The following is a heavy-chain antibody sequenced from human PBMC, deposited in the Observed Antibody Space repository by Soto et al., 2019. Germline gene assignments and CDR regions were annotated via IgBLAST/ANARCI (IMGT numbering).Heavy chain of an antibody. D-gene: IGHD3-16*01. Sequence: EVQLAESGGGLVQPGGSLRLSCGASGITFSSYSINWVRQAPGKGLEWISYISSSSSTIHYADSVKGRFTISRDNAKNSLYLQMNSLRDEDTAVYYCARLHNYDYEINYWGQGTLVTVSS. V-gene: IGHV3-48*02. CDR2: ISSSSSTI. CDR3: ARLHNYDYEINY. CDR1: GITFSSYS. J-gene: IGHJ4*02.